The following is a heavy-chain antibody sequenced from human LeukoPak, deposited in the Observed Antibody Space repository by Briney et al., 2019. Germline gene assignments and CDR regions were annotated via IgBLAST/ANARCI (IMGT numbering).Heavy chain of an antibody. V-gene: IGHV4-59*08. CDR2: IYYSGSSGST. J-gene: IGHJ4*02. CDR1: GGSISSYY. Sequence: SETLSLTCTVSGGSISSYYWSWIRQPPGEGLEWIGYIYYSGSSGSTDCNPSLESRVTISVDTSKNQFSLKLSSVTAADTAVYYCATLPLLWGQGTLVTVSS. CDR3: ATLPLL.